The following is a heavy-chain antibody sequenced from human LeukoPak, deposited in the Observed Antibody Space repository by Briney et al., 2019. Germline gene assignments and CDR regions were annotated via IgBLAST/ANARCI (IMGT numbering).Heavy chain of an antibody. D-gene: IGHD5-12*01. Sequence: SETLSLTCTVSGGSISSSSYYWGWIRQPPGKGLEWIGSIYYSGSTYYNPSLKSRVTISVDTSKNQSSLKLSSVTAADTAVYYCASGYSGYDSTAFDYWGQGTLVTVSS. CDR3: ASGYSGYDSTAFDY. CDR2: IYYSGST. V-gene: IGHV4-39*01. J-gene: IGHJ4*02. CDR1: GGSISSSSYY.